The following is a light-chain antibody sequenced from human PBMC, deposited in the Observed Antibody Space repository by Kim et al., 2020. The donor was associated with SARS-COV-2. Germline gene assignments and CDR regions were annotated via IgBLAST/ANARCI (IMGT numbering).Light chain of an antibody. CDR3: MQALQTWT. CDR1: QSLLHSNGYNY. V-gene: IGKV2-28*01. J-gene: IGKJ2*01. CDR2: LGS. Sequence: GEPASISCRSSQSLLHSNGYNYLDWYLQKPGQSPQLLIYLGSNRASGVPDRCSGSGSGTDFTLKISRVEAEDVGVYYCMQALQTWTFGQGTKLEI.